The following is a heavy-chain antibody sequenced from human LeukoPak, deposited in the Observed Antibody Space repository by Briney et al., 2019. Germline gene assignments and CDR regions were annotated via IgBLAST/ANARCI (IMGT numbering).Heavy chain of an antibody. CDR1: GGSISTYY. J-gene: IGHJ6*02. V-gene: IGHV4-59*08. CDR3: ARRLQSYGMDV. Sequence: PSETLSLTCTVSGGSISTYYWSWIRQPPGKGLEYIGYIYYSGSTNYNPSLKSRVTISVDTSKNQFSLKLSSVTAADTAVYYCARRLQSYGMDVWGQGTTVTVSS. D-gene: IGHD4-11*01. CDR2: IYYSGST.